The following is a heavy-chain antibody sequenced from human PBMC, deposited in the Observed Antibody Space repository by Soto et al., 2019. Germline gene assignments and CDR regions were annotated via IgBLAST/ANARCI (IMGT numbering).Heavy chain of an antibody. CDR3: ARASITMVRGVIREIYYYYGMDV. Sequence: GGSLRLSCAASGFTFSSYSMNWVRQAPGKGLEWVSYISSSSSTIYYADSVKGRFTISRDNAKNSLYLQMNSLRDEDTAVYYCARASITMVRGVIREIYYYYGMDVWGQGTTVTVSS. J-gene: IGHJ6*02. CDR1: GFTFSSYS. CDR2: ISSSSSTI. V-gene: IGHV3-48*02. D-gene: IGHD3-10*01.